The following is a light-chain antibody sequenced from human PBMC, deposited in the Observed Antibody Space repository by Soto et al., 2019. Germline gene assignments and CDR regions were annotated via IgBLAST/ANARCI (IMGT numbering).Light chain of an antibody. CDR2: AAS. Sequence: DIQMTQSPSSLSASVGDRVTITCRASQDINNYLAWYQQKPGKPPKLLIYAASTLQSGVPSRFSGGGSGTDFTLNINSLQPEDVATYYCQRYNNGPPVTFGPGTKV. CDR1: QDINNY. J-gene: IGKJ3*01. V-gene: IGKV1-27*01. CDR3: QRYNNGPPVT.